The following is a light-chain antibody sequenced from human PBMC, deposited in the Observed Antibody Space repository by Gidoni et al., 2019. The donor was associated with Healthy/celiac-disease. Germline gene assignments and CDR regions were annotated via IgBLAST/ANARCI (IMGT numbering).Light chain of an antibody. Sequence: IQMTPSTSSLYASVGDRVTNTCQASQDISNYLNWYQQKPGKAPKLLIYDASNLETGVPSRFSGSGSGTDFTFTISSLQPEDIATYYCQQYDNLPPLTFGGGTKVEIK. CDR1: QDISNY. J-gene: IGKJ4*01. CDR3: QQYDNLPPLT. V-gene: IGKV1-33*01. CDR2: DAS.